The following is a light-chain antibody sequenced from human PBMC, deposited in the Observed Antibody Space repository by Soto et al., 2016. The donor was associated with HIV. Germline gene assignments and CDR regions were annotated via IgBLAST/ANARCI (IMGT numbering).Light chain of an antibody. Sequence: SYVLTQAPSVSVAPGKTARITCEGDDIGGKSVHWYQQKPGQAPVLVISDDNDRPSGVPERFSGSNSANTATLTISRVEVGDEADYYCQVWDTSSDPHYVFGTGTTVTVL. CDR2: DDN. CDR1: DIGGKS. CDR3: QVWDTSSDPHYV. J-gene: IGLJ1*01. V-gene: IGLV3-21*04.